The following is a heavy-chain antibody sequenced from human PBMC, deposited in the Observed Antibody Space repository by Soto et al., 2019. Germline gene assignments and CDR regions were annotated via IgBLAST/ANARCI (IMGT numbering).Heavy chain of an antibody. CDR2: ISAYNGNT. V-gene: IGHV1-18*01. CDR3: ARGSAIFGVVIKDYYYYGMDV. D-gene: IGHD3-3*01. CDR1: GYTFTSYG. J-gene: IGHJ6*02. Sequence: ASVKVSCKASGYTFTSYGISWVRQAPGQGLEWKGWISAYNGNTNYAQKLQGRVTMTTDTSTSTAYMELRSLRSDDTAVYYCARGSAIFGVVIKDYYYYGMDVWGQGTTVTVSS.